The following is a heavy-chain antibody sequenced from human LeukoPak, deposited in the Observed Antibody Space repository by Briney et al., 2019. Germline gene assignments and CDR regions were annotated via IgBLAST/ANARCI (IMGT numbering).Heavy chain of an antibody. J-gene: IGHJ5*02. Sequence: PSETLSLTCTVSAGSFSSSRFYWGWIRQSPGKGLEWIGSIYYSGNTYYNPSLKSRVSISIDTSKNQFSLNLNSVTAADTAVYYCARGPCSSANCYWSLDHWGQGTLVTVSS. V-gene: IGHV4-39*07. CDR1: AGSFSSSRFY. D-gene: IGHD2-2*01. CDR2: IYYSGNT. CDR3: ARGPCSSANCYWSLDH.